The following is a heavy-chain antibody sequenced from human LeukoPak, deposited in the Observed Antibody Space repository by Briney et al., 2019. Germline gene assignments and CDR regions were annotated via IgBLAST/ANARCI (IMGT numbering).Heavy chain of an antibody. J-gene: IGHJ4*02. Sequence: GGSLRLSCSASGFTFSSYAMHWVRQAPGKGLEYVSAISSNGGSTYYADSVKGRFTISRDNSKNTLYLQMSSLRAEDTAVYYCVKEAPSIAAAAYSFDYWGQGTLVTVSS. CDR2: ISSNGGST. CDR3: VKEAPSIAAAAYSFDY. V-gene: IGHV3-64D*06. CDR1: GFTFSSYA. D-gene: IGHD6-13*01.